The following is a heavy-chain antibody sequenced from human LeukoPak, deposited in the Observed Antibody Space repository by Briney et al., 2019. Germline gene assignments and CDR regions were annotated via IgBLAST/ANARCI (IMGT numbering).Heavy chain of an antibody. V-gene: IGHV3-53*01. D-gene: IGHD1-26*01. CDR2: IYSGGST. CDR3: ASSGNYYPYLLDY. Sequence: GGSLRLSCAAPGFIVSSNYMSWVRQAPGKGLEWVSVIYSGGSTYYADSVKGRFTISRDNSKNTLYLQMNSLRAEDTAVYYCASSGNYYPYLLDYWGQGTLVTVSS. J-gene: IGHJ4*02. CDR1: GFIVSSNY.